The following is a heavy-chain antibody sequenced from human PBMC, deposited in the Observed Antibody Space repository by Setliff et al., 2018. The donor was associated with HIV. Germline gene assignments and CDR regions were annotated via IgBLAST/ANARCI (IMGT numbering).Heavy chain of an antibody. CDR3: ARAERSGRYLLRDAFDI. CDR1: GYTFTGYY. V-gene: IGHV1-2*02. Sequence: ASVKVSCKASGYTFTGYYMHWVRPAPGQGLEWMGWINPNSGGTNYAQKFQGRVTMTRDTSNSTAYMELSRPRSDDTAVYYCARAERSGRYLLRDAFDIWGQGTMVTVS. D-gene: IGHD3-10*01. J-gene: IGHJ3*02. CDR2: INPNSGGT.